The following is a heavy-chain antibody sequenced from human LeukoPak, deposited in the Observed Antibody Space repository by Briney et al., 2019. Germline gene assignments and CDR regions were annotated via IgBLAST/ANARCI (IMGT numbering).Heavy chain of an antibody. J-gene: IGHJ4*02. CDR3: AKQDGAAFDY. CDR2: IAGSGDST. CDR1: GFSFSNYA. Sequence: GGSLRLSCEASGFSFSNYAMSWVRQAPGKGLEWVSVIAGSGDSTYYADSLKGRFTISRDNSKNTLYLQMNSLRVEDTAEYYCAKQDGAAFDYWGQGTQVTVSS. V-gene: IGHV3-23*01.